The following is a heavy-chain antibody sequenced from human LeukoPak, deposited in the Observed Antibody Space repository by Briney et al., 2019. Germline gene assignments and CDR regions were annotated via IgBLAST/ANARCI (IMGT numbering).Heavy chain of an antibody. CDR3: ARNLVATSTYYFDY. J-gene: IGHJ4*02. Sequence: SETLSLTCAVSGGSISSGGYSWSWIRQPPGKGLEWIGYIYHSGSTYYNPSLKSRVTTSVDRSKNQFPLKLSSVTAADTAVYYCARNLVATSTYYFDYWGQGTLVTVSS. CDR1: GGSISSGGYS. CDR2: IYHSGST. D-gene: IGHD5-12*01. V-gene: IGHV4-30-2*01.